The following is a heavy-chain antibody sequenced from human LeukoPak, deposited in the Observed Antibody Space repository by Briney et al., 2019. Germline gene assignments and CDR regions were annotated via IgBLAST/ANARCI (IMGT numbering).Heavy chain of an antibody. D-gene: IGHD2-15*01. V-gene: IGHV4-39*07. CDR1: GGSISSYY. Sequence: PSETLSLTCTVSGGSISSYYWSWIRQPPGKGLEWIGSVSYRGGTYYNPSLKTRVTISVDTSKNQFSLRLSSVTAADTAVYFCARDSRYCSGGNCHLRFDYWGQGILVTVSS. CDR3: ARDSRYCSGGNCHLRFDY. J-gene: IGHJ4*02. CDR2: VSYRGGT.